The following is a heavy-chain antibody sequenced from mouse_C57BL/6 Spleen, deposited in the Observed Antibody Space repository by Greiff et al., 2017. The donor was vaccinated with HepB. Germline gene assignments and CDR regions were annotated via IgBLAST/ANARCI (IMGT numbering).Heavy chain of an antibody. D-gene: IGHD2-2*01. V-gene: IGHV1-18*01. CDR3: ARWLRGLGFAY. CDR1: GYTFTDYN. J-gene: IGHJ3*01. CDR2: INPNNGGT. Sequence: EVQLQQSGPELVKPGASVKIPCKASGYTFTDYNMDWVKQSHGKSLEWIGDINPNNGGTIYNQKFKGKATLTVDKSSSTAYMELRSLTSEDTAVYYCARWLRGLGFAYWGQGTLVTVSA.